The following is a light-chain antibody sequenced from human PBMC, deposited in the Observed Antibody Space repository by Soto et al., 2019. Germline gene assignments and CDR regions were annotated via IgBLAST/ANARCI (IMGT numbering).Light chain of an antibody. CDR3: QQYNNWPPGVT. J-gene: IGKJ5*01. Sequence: GLTQSPGTLSLSPGKRAPLSCRASQSVSSNLAWYQQKPGQAPRLLIYGASTRATGIPARFSGSGSGTEFTLTISSLQSEDFAVYYCQQYNNWPPGVTFGQGTRLEIK. CDR1: QSVSSN. V-gene: IGKV3-15*01. CDR2: GAS.